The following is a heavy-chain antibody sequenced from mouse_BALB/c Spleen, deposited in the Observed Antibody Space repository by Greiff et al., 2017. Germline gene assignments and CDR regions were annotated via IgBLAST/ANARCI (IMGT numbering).Heavy chain of an antibody. D-gene: IGHD1-1*01. Sequence: EVQGVESGGDLVKPGGSLKLSCAASGFTFSSYGMSWVRQTPDKRLEWVATISSGGSYTYYPDSVKGRFTISRDNAKNTLYLQMSSLKSEDTAMYYCARDSSYGIDYWGQGTTLTVSS. CDR1: GFTFSSYG. V-gene: IGHV5-6*01. J-gene: IGHJ2*01. CDR2: ISSGGSYT. CDR3: ARDSSYGIDY.